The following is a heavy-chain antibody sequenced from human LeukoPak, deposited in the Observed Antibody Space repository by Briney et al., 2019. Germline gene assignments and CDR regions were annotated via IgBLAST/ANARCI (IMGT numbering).Heavy chain of an antibody. J-gene: IGHJ4*02. CDR2: ISSSSSYI. Sequence: PGGSLRLSCAASGFTFSSYSMNWVRQAPGKGLEWVSSISSSSSYIYYADSVKGRFTISRDNAKNSLYLQMNSLRAEDTAVYYCAMGIAAAGNFDYWSQGTLVTVSS. V-gene: IGHV3-21*01. D-gene: IGHD6-13*01. CDR1: GFTFSSYS. CDR3: AMGIAAAGNFDY.